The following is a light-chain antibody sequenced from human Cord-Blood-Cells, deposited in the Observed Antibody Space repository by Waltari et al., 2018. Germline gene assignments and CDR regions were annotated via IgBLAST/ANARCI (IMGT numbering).Light chain of an antibody. V-gene: IGLV2-8*01. Sequence: QSALTQPPSASGSPGQSVTISCTGTSSDVGGYNYVSWYQQHPGKAPQLMIYEVSKLPSVVPDRCSGSTSGNTSSMTVSVLQAEDEADYYCSSYAGSNNLVFGGGTKLTVL. CDR3: SSYAGSNNLV. J-gene: IGLJ2*01. CDR1: SSDVGGYNY. CDR2: EVS.